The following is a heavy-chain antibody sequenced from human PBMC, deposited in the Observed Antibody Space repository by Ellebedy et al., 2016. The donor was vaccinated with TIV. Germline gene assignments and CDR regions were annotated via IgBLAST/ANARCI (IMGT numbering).Heavy chain of an antibody. CDR1: GGSISSYY. D-gene: IGHD4-17*01. J-gene: IGHJ3*02. V-gene: IGHV4-59*12. CDR3: AREDGVNDAFDI. Sequence: SETLSLTCTVSGGSISSYYWSWIRQPPGKGLEWIGYIYYSGSTNYNPSLKSRVTISVDTSKNQFSLKLSSVTAADTAVYYCAREDGVNDAFDIWGQGTMVTVSS. CDR2: IYYSGST.